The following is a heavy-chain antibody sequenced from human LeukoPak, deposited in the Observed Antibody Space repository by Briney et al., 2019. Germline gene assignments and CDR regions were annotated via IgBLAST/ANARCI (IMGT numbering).Heavy chain of an antibody. CDR1: GGSFSGYY. J-gene: IGHJ6*03. V-gene: IGHV4-34*01. CDR2: INHSGST. CDR3: ARLYITFEGSMGYYMDV. Sequence: SETLSLTCAVYGGSFSGYYWSWIRQPPGKGLELIGEINHSGSTNYNPSLKSRVTISVDTSKNQFSLKLSSVTAADTAVYYCARLYITFEGSMGYYMDVWGKGTTVTISS. D-gene: IGHD3-16*01.